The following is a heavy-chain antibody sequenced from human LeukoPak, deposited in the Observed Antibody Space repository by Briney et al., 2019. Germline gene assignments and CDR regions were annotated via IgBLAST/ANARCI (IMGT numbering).Heavy chain of an antibody. D-gene: IGHD4/OR15-4a*01. CDR1: GFTVSSNS. J-gene: IGHJ4*02. Sequence: GGSLGLSCTVSGFTVSSNSMSWVRQAPGKGLEWVSFICSSVTHYSDSVKGRFTISRDNSRNTLFLQMNSLRAEDTAVYYCARRAGAYSHPYDYWGQGTLVTVSS. V-gene: IGHV3-53*01. CDR3: ARRAGAYSHPYDY. CDR2: ICSSVT.